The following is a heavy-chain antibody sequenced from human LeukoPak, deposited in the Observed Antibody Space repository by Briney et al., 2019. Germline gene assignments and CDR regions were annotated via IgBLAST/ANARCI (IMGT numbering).Heavy chain of an antibody. J-gene: IGHJ4*02. V-gene: IGHV3-49*04. Sequence: GGSLRLSCTASGFTFGDYAMSRVRQAPGKGLEWVGFIRSKAYGGTTEYAASVKGRFTISRDDSKSIAYLQVNSLKTEDTAVYYCTRDRWELPIRFFDYWGQGTLVTVSS. CDR2: IRSKAYGGTT. D-gene: IGHD1-26*01. CDR1: GFTFGDYA. CDR3: TRDRWELPIRFFDY.